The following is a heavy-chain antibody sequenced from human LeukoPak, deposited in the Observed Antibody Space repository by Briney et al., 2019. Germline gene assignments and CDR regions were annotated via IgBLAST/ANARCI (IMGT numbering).Heavy chain of an antibody. CDR3: ARLGLGWSLDY. Sequence: GGPLRLSCAASGFTFTNYGIDWVRQAPGKGLEWVAVIWYDGSEKYYADSVKGRFTISRDQSKNTVYLQMNSLRVEDTAVYYCARLGLGWSLDYWGQGILVTVS. CDR1: GFTFTNYG. V-gene: IGHV3-33*01. CDR2: IWYDGSEK. J-gene: IGHJ4*02. D-gene: IGHD6-19*01.